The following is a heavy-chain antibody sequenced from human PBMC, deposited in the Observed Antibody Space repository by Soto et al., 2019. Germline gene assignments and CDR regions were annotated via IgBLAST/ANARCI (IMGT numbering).Heavy chain of an antibody. V-gene: IGHV3-23*01. J-gene: IGHJ4*02. Sequence: GGSLRLSCAASGFTVSSYAMSWVRQAPGKGLEWVSAISGSGGSTYYADSVKGRFTISRDNSKTTLYLQMNSLRAEDTAVYYCAKGWCYSGYYNPTYYWGQGTPVPVSA. D-gene: IGHD3-22*01. CDR3: AKGWCYSGYYNPTYY. CDR2: ISGSGGST. CDR1: GFTVSSYA.